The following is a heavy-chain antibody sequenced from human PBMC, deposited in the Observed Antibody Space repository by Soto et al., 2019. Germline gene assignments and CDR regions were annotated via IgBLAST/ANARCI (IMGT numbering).Heavy chain of an antibody. D-gene: IGHD3-10*01. CDR3: ARDIGEMSDV. J-gene: IGHJ4*02. V-gene: IGHV3-21*06. CDR2: ISSSSSYI. CDR1: GFTLSSST. Sequence: PGGSLRLSCTACGFTLSSSTMTWVRQGPGKGLEWVSSISSSSSYIYFADSLKGQFTISRDNAKNSLYLQMNSLRAEDTAVYYCARDIGEMSDVWGQGTHVTVSS.